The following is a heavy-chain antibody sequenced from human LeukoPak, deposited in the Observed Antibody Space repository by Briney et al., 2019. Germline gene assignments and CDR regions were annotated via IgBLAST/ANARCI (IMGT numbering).Heavy chain of an antibody. CDR1: GYTFTGYY. Sequence: ASVKVSCKASGYTFTGYYMHWVRQAPGQGLEWMGWINPNSGGTNYAQKFQGRVTMTRDTSISTAYMDLSRLRSDDTAVYYCARASKIVVVPAATPPDPWGQGTLVTVSS. CDR3: ARASKIVVVPAATPPDP. CDR2: INPNSGGT. D-gene: IGHD2-2*01. J-gene: IGHJ5*02. V-gene: IGHV1-2*02.